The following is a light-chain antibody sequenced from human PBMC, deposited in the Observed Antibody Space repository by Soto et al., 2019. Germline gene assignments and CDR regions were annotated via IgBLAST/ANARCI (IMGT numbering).Light chain of an antibody. CDR2: GAS. Sequence: EIVLTQSPATVPVSPGERVTLSSRASQRGTIDLAWYQQQPGQAPRLLIYGASNRATGIPDRFSGSGSGTDFTLTISRLEPEDFAVYYCQQYGSSGTFGQGTKVDI. CDR1: QRGTID. V-gene: IGKV3-20*01. J-gene: IGKJ1*01. CDR3: QQYGSSGT.